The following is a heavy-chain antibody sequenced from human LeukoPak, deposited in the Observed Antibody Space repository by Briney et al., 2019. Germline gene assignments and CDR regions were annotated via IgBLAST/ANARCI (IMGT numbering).Heavy chain of an antibody. V-gene: IGHV3-7*01. CDR1: GFTFSTYW. Sequence: GGSLRHSCAASGFTFSTYWMTWVRQAPGKGREWVANIKQDGSEKYYVDSVKGRFTISRDNAKNSLYLQMNSLRAEDTAVYYCARDLAMAVWSYNNWGQGTLVTVSP. J-gene: IGHJ4*02. D-gene: IGHD3-10*01. CDR3: ARDLAMAVWSYNN. CDR2: IKQDGSEK.